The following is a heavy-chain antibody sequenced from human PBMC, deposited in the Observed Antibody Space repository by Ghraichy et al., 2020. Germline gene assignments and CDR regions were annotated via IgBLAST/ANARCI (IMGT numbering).Heavy chain of an antibody. CDR3: ARGWYFDL. CDR2: IPYDGSEI. Sequence: GESLNISCAPSGFTFSSYAMHWVRQAPGKGLEWVAVIPYDGSEIYNADSVKGRFTIARDNSKNRLYLQMNSLRAEDTAVYYCARGWYFDLWGRGTLVTVSS. J-gene: IGHJ2*01. CDR1: GFTFSSYA. V-gene: IGHV3-30*03.